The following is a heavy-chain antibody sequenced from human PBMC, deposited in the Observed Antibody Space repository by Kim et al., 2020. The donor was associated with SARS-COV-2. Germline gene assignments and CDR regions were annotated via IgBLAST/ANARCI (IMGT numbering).Heavy chain of an antibody. CDR2: IRYDSSNK. CDR3: ATDLSQSASARWF. J-gene: IGHJ5*01. CDR1: GFTFHNYT. V-gene: IGHV3-48*01. Sequence: GGSLRLSCAASGFTFHNYTLHWVRQAPGKGPEWVSYIRYDSSNKYYADSVKGRFTISRDNAKATLYLHMNSLRPEDTAVYYCATDLSQSASARWF. D-gene: IGHD2-15*01.